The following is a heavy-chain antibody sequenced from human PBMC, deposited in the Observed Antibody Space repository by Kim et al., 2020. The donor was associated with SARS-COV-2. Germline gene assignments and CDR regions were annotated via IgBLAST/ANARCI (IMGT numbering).Heavy chain of an antibody. CDR2: IWSDGSNK. V-gene: IGHV3-33*01. D-gene: IGHD3-10*01. CDR1: GFTFSTYA. Sequence: GGSLRLSCAASGFTFSTYAMHWLRQAPGKGLEWVADIWSDGSNKYYADSVKGRFTISRDQSKNTLYLQMNSLRVEDTAVYYCARGFDTNTFDMWGQGTMVTVSS. CDR3: ARGFDTNTFDM. J-gene: IGHJ3*02.